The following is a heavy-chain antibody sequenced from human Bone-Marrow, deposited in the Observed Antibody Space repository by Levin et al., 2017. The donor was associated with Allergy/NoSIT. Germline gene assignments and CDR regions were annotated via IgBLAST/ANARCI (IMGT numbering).Heavy chain of an antibody. D-gene: IGHD2-15*01. CDR1: GFSFPDYA. CDR2: LSGRGRDT. Sequence: GESLKISCAASGFSFPDYAMSWVRQAPGKGLEWVSGLSGRGRDTFYADSVEGRFTISRDNSKYTVYLQMNSLRAEDTAVYYCAKAIVGYCRGGNCEDAFDFWGQGTLVTVPS. V-gene: IGHV3-23*01. J-gene: IGHJ3*01. CDR3: AKAIVGYCRGGNCEDAFDF.